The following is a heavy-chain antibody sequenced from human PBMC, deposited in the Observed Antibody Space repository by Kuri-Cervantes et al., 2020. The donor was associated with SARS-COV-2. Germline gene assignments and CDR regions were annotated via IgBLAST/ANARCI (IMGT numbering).Heavy chain of an antibody. Sequence: SVKVSCKASGGTFSSYAISWVRQAPGQGLEWMGGIIPVFGTANYAQKFQGRVTITADESTSTAYMELSSLRSKDTAVYYCATSFSKIRYDAFDIWGQGTRVTVSS. CDR3: ATSFSKIRYDAFDI. J-gene: IGHJ3*02. CDR1: GGTFSSYA. CDR2: IIPVFGTA. V-gene: IGHV1-69*13. D-gene: IGHD3-3*01.